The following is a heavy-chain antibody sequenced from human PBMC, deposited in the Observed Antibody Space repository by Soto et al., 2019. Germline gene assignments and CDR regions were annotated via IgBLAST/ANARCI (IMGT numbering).Heavy chain of an antibody. J-gene: IGHJ5*02. CDR1: GGSVSSGSYY. CDR2: IYYSGST. D-gene: IGHD2-21*02. CDR3: ASLVVTAIDNWFDP. Sequence: SEILSLTCTVSGGSVSSGSYYWSWIRQPPGKGLEWIGYIYYSGSTNYNPSLKSRVTISVDTSKNQFSLKLSSVTAADTAVYYCASLVVTAIDNWFDPWGQGTLVTVSS. V-gene: IGHV4-61*01.